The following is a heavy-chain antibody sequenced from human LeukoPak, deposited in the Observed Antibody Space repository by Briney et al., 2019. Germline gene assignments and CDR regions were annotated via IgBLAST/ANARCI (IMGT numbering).Heavy chain of an antibody. V-gene: IGHV4-39*01. D-gene: IGHD4-11*01. Sequence: SETLSLTCTVSGGSISSSSYYWGWIRQPPGKGLEWIGSIYYSGSTYYNPSLKSRVTISVDTSKNQFSLKLSSVTAADTAVYYCARVTSQDKRGFDYWGQGTLVTVSS. CDR2: IYYSGST. CDR1: GGSISSSSYY. J-gene: IGHJ4*02. CDR3: ARVTSQDKRGFDY.